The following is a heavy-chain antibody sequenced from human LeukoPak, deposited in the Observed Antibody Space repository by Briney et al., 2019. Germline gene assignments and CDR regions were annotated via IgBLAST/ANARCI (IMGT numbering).Heavy chain of an antibody. CDR1: GGSFSGYY. CDR2: INHSGST. D-gene: IGHD3-10*01. J-gene: IGHJ5*02. Sequence: PSETLSLTCAVYGGSFSGYYWSWIRQPPGKGLEWIGEINHSGSTNYNPSLKSRVTISVDTSKNQFPLKLSSVTAADTAVYYCARDANYYGSGSFWFDPWGQGTLVTVSS. V-gene: IGHV4-34*01. CDR3: ARDANYYGSGSFWFDP.